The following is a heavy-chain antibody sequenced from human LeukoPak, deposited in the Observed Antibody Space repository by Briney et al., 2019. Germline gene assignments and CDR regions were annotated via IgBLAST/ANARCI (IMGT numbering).Heavy chain of an antibody. CDR2: ISGSGGST. D-gene: IGHD3-22*01. V-gene: IGHV3-23*01. Sequence: GGSLRLSCAASGFTFSSYAMSWVRQAPGKGLEWVSAISGSGGSTYYADSVKGRFTISRDNSKNTLYLQMNSLRAEDTAVYYCAKARYYYDSSGYYYYFDYWGQGTLVTVSS. J-gene: IGHJ4*02. CDR1: GFTFSSYA. CDR3: AKARYYYDSSGYYYYFDY.